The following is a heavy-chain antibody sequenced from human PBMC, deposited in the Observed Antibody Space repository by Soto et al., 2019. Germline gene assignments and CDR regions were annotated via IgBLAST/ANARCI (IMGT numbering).Heavy chain of an antibody. CDR1: GGSVSSAGYY. CDR2: IYYSGTT. D-gene: IGHD3-22*01. V-gene: IGHV4-31*03. J-gene: IGHJ4*02. CDR3: ARDRSSGGFYPNHFDY. Sequence: LSLTCTVSGGSVSSAGYYWSWIRQHPGKGLEWIGYIYYSGTTYYNPSLKSRLTMSLDTSKNQFSLKLTSVTAADTAMYYCARDRSSGGFYPNHFDYWGLGTLVTVSS.